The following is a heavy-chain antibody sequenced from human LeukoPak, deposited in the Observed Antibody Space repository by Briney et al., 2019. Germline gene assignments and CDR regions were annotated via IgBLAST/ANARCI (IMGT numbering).Heavy chain of an antibody. D-gene: IGHD5-12*01. V-gene: IGHV1-2*02. CDR3: ARDIVATRGHFDY. CDR2: INPNSGGT. Sequence: ASVKVSSKASGYTFTGYYMHWVRQAPGQGLEWMGWINPNSGGTNYAQKFQGRVTMTRDTSISTAYMELSRLRSDDTAVYYCARDIVATRGHFDYWGQGTLVTVSS. CDR1: GYTFTGYY. J-gene: IGHJ4*02.